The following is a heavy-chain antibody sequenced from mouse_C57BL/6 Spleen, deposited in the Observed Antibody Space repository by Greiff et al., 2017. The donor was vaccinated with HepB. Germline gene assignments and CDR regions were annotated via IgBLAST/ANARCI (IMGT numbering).Heavy chain of an antibody. J-gene: IGHJ4*01. CDR3: TTERLRAYAMDY. CDR2: IDPENGDT. CDR1: GFNIKDDY. Sequence: VQLKQSGAELVRPGASVKLSCTASGFNIKDDYMHWVKQRPEQGLEWIGWIDPENGDTEYASKFQGKATITADTSSNTAYLQLSSLTSEDTAVYYCTTERLRAYAMDYWGQGTSVTVSS. D-gene: IGHD2-4*01. V-gene: IGHV14-4*01.